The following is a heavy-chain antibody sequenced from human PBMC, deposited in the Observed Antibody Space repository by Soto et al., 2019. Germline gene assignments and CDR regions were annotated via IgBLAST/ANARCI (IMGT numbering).Heavy chain of an antibody. CDR3: ARPAGPFDY. Sequence: GGSLRLSCTASGFTFRSFAMHWVRQAPGKGLEWLALVSFDGRNKYYADSVKGRFTISRDNSNSTVFLQMTGLRSEDTGVYYCARPAGPFDYWGQGTLVTVSS. J-gene: IGHJ4*02. CDR2: VSFDGRNK. CDR1: GFTFRSFA. V-gene: IGHV3-30*04.